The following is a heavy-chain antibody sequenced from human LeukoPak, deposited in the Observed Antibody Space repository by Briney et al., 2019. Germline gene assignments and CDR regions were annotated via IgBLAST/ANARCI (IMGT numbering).Heavy chain of an antibody. CDR1: DDSISRDF. CDR2: IRYSGGT. J-gene: IGHJ4*02. V-gene: IGHV4-59*01. D-gene: IGHD6-19*01. Sequence: SETLSLTCTASDDSISRDFWTWIRQPPGKGLEWIGYIRYSGGTEYNPSLKSRVTISIQTSKNQFSLKLTSVTAADTAIYYCARLPDVSGWPFDYWGQGILVTVSS. CDR3: ARLPDVSGWPFDY.